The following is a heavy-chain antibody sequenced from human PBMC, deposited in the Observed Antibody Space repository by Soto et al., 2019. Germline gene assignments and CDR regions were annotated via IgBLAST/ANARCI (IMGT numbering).Heavy chain of an antibody. J-gene: IGHJ6*02. CDR3: ASARHRHSYYYYGMDV. V-gene: IGHV1-69*12. CDR1: GGTFGSYA. CDR2: IIPIFGTA. Sequence: QVQLVQSGAEVKKPGSSVKVSCKASGGTFGSYAISWVRQAPGQGLEWMGGIIPIFGTANYAQKFQGRVTITADESTSTAYMELSSLRSEDTAVYYCASARHRHSYYYYGMDVWGQGTTVTVSS.